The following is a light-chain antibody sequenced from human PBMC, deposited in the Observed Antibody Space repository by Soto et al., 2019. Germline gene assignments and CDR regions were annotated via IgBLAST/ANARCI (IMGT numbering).Light chain of an antibody. CDR2: AAS. J-gene: IGKJ1*01. CDR1: QSISSY. V-gene: IGKV1-39*01. CDR3: QQSYSTSGT. Sequence: DIQMTQSPSSLSASVGDRATITCRASQSISSYLNWYQQKPGKAPKLLIYAASSLQSGVPSRFSGSGSGTDFTLTISSLQPEDFATYYCQQSYSTSGTFGQGTKVDIK.